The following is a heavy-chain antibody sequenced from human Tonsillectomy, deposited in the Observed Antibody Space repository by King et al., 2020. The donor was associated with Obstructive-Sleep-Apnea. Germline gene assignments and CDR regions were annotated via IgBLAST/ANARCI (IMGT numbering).Heavy chain of an antibody. D-gene: IGHD6-19*01. V-gene: IGHV1-3*01. CDR1: GYTFTSYA. J-gene: IGHJ4*02. Sequence: VQLVQSGAEVKKPGASVKGSCKASGYTFTSYAMHWVRQAPGQRREWMGWINAGNGNTKYSQKVQGRVTITRDTSASTAYMELSSLRSEDTAVYYCAREFGQWLVFDYWGQGTLVTVSS. CDR3: AREFGQWLVFDY. CDR2: INAGNGNT.